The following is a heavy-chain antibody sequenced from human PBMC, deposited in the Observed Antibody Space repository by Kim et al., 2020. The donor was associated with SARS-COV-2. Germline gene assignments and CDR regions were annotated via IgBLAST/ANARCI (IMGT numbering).Heavy chain of an antibody. Sequence: SETLSLTCTVSGGSISNYYWSWIRQPPGKGLEWIGYIYYSGSTNYNPSLKSRVTISVDTSKNQFSLKLSSVTAADTAVYYCARARATITSGYFDYWGQGT. CDR2: IYYSGST. D-gene: IGHD5-12*01. V-gene: IGHV4-59*01. CDR1: GGSISNYY. J-gene: IGHJ4*02. CDR3: ARARATITSGYFDY.